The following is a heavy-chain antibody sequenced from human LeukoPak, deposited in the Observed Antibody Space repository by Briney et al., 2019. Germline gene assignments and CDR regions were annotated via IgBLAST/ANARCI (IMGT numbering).Heavy chain of an antibody. V-gene: IGHV4-39*01. CDR3: ALSTYYCDSSGYYLYYFDY. J-gene: IGHJ4*02. CDR1: GGAISSSSYY. Sequence: SETLSLTCTVSGGAISSSSYYWGWSRQPPGKGLEWIGSIYYSGSTYYNPSLKSRVTISVDTSKNQFSLKLSSVTAADTAVYYCALSTYYCDSSGYYLYYFDYWGQGTLVTVSS. CDR2: IYYSGST. D-gene: IGHD3-22*01.